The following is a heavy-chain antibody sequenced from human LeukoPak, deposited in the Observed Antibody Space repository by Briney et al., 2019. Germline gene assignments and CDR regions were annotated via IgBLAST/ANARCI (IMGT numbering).Heavy chain of an antibody. Sequence: SETLSLTCTVSVDSMSCYYWSWIRQPPGKGLEWIGYIYYSGSTNYNPSLKSRVTISVDTSKNQFSLKLSSVTAADTAVYYCARVLDVGYYYYMDVWGKGTSVTVSS. CDR2: IYYSGST. D-gene: IGHD3-22*01. CDR1: VDSMSCYY. J-gene: IGHJ6*03. CDR3: ARVLDVGYYYYMDV. V-gene: IGHV4-59*01.